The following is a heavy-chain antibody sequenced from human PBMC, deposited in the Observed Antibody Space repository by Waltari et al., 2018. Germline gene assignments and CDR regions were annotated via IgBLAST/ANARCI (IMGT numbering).Heavy chain of an antibody. Sequence: QVQLVQRGAEVKKPGASVKVSCKASGYTFTGYYIHWVRQAPGRGLEWMGRINPNSGGTNYAQKFQGRVTMTRDTSINTAYMELSRLRPDDTAVYYCAKGQEHYYDNSGSFVSWGQGTLVTVSS. D-gene: IGHD3-22*01. CDR3: AKGQEHYYDNSGSFVS. V-gene: IGHV1-2*06. CDR2: INPNSGGT. J-gene: IGHJ5*01. CDR1: GYTFTGYY.